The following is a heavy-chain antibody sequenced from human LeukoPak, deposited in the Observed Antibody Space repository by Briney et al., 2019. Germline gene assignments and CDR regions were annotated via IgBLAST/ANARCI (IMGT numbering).Heavy chain of an antibody. Sequence: GGSLRLSCAASGFTFSSYAMSWVRQAPGKGLEWVSVMGGSGGSTYYADSVKGRFTISRDNSKNTVYLQIESLRAEDTAVYYCAKEGHLGYCSSTTCYFDYWGQGTLVTVSS. CDR2: MGGSGGST. CDR3: AKEGHLGYCSSTTCYFDY. D-gene: IGHD2-2*01. V-gene: IGHV3-23*01. J-gene: IGHJ4*02. CDR1: GFTFSSYA.